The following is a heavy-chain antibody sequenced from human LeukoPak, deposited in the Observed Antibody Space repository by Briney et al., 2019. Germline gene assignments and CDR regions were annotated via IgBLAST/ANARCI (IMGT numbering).Heavy chain of an antibody. CDR3: AKGALAAAGSGFDY. D-gene: IGHD6-13*01. V-gene: IGHV3-23*01. CDR1: GFTFSIYS. J-gene: IGHJ4*02. Sequence: GGSLRLSCVASGFTFSIYSMNWVRQAPGKGLEWVSSITASGGITYHADSVKGRFIISRDNSKNTLHLQMNSLRADDTALYYCAKGALAAAGSGFDYWGQGTLVTVSS. CDR2: ITASGGIT.